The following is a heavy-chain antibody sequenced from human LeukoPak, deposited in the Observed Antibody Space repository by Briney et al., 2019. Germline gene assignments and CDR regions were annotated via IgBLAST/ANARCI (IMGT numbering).Heavy chain of an antibody. CDR2: ISSSSSTI. D-gene: IGHD3-9*01. V-gene: IGHV3-48*01. Sequence: GALRLSCTASGFTFRSYSMNWVRQAPGMGLEWVSYISSSSSTIYYADSVRGRFTISRDNAKNSLYLQMNSLSAEDTAFYYCTRDALQLTGNYVTRWWFDPWGQGTLVTVSS. J-gene: IGHJ5*02. CDR1: GFTFRSYS. CDR3: TRDALQLTGNYVTRWWFDP.